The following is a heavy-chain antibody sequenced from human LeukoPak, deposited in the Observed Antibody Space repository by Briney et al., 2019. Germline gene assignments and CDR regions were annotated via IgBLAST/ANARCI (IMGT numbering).Heavy chain of an antibody. CDR3: ARERPGIAVAGTSYGMDV. Sequence: GGSLRLSCAASGFTVSSNYMGWVRQAPGKGLEWVSVIYSGGSTYYADSVKGRFTISRDNSKNTLYLQMNSLRAEDTAVYYCARERPGIAVAGTSYGMDVWGQGTTVTVSS. V-gene: IGHV3-53*01. CDR1: GFTVSSNY. J-gene: IGHJ6*02. D-gene: IGHD6-19*01. CDR2: IYSGGST.